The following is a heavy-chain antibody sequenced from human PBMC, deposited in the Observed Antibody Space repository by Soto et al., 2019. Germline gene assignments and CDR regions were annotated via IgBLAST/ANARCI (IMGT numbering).Heavy chain of an antibody. CDR3: AREGSVSSSDYYAYYYGMDV. CDR2: ISRSGGII. CDR1: GFTFSNYD. J-gene: IGHJ6*02. Sequence: SLRLSCAASGFTFSNYDINWVRQAPGKGPEWISHISRSGGIIYYADSVKGRFTISRDNAKNSLYLQMNSLRGEDTAVYYCAREGSVSSSDYYAYYYGMDVWGQGTTVTVSS. V-gene: IGHV3-48*03. D-gene: IGHD3-10*01.